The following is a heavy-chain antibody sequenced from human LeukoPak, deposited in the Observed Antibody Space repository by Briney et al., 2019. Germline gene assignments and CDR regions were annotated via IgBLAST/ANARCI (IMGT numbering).Heavy chain of an antibody. J-gene: IGHJ6*03. CDR2: IDSSGDT. Sequence: PSETLSLTCTVFGGSLSRNLWSWIRQPAGQRLEWIGRIDSSGDTNYNPSLKSRVTMSIHTSENQFSLKLTSVTAADTAVYYCAREASGTRRYYYYYMDLWGKGTTVNV. V-gene: IGHV4-4*07. CDR1: GGSLSRNL. D-gene: IGHD6-13*01. CDR3: AREASGTRRYYYYYMDL.